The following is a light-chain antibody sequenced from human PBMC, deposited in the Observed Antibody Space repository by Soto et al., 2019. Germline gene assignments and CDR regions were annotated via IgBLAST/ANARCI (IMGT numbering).Light chain of an antibody. J-gene: IGLJ1*01. CDR3: QSYDSHLNVYYV. CDR1: SSNIGAGYD. Sequence: QSVLTQPPSVSGAPGQRVTISCTGASSNIGAGYDVHWYQQLPGTAPKLLIYSNNNRPSGVPDRFSGSKSGTSASLAITGLQAEDEAYYYCQSYDSHLNVYYVFGTGTKLTVL. CDR2: SNN. V-gene: IGLV1-40*01.